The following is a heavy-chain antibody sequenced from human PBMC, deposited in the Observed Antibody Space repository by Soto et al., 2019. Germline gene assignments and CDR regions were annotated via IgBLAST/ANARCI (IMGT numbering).Heavy chain of an antibody. CDR3: TTDSYSTIIIVRFDY. J-gene: IGHJ4*01. D-gene: IGHD3-22*01. CDR2: ISYDGSNK. CDR1: GFTFSSYG. Sequence: GGSLRLSCAASGFTFSSYGMHWVRQAPGKGLEWVAVISYDGSNKYYADSVKGRFTISRDNSKNTLYLQMNSLKIEDTAVYYCTTDSYSTIIIVRFDYWGHGTLVTVSS. V-gene: IGHV3-30*03.